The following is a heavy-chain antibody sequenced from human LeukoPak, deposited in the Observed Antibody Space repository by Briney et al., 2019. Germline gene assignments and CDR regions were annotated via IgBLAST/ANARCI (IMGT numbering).Heavy chain of an antibody. CDR3: ATTVAGYPNDYLDY. Sequence: GGSLRLSCAASGFTFSSYWMSWVRQAPGKGLERVAHMNQDGSAKYYVDSVRGRFTISRDNAKNSLFLQMNSLRAEDSAVYYCATTVAGYPNDYLDYWCQGTLVTVSS. CDR2: MNQDGSAK. D-gene: IGHD6-19*01. CDR1: GFTFSSYW. J-gene: IGHJ4*02. V-gene: IGHV3-7*01.